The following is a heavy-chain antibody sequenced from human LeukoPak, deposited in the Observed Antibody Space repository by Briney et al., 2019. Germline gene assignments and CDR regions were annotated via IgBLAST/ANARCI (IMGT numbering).Heavy chain of an antibody. J-gene: IGHJ5*01. D-gene: IGHD3-10*01. Sequence: SQTLSLTCAISGDSVSSNIAAWHWIRQSPSRGLEWLGRTYYKSKWYNDYAVSVKSRITINPDTSKNQFSLTLTSVTAADTAVYYCARGPPDFYNSGSYYNGYNWFDSWGQGTLVTVSS. CDR2: TYYKSKWYN. V-gene: IGHV6-1*01. CDR3: ARGPPDFYNSGSYYNGYNWFDS. CDR1: GDSVSSNIAA.